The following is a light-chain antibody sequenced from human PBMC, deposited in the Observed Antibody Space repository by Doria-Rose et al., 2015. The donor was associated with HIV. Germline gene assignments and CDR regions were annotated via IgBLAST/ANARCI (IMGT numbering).Light chain of an antibody. Sequence: TQSPESLGMSLGERATLNCKSNQSLLYTSKHYLAWYQQKPGQPPKLLIYWASTRQFRVPARFSGSGSGTDFTLTISRLEAEDVAVYYCQQYYDTPSFGPGTTVDIK. CDR1: QSLLYTSKHY. J-gene: IGKJ3*01. CDR3: QQYYDTPS. CDR2: WAS. V-gene: IGKV4-1*01.